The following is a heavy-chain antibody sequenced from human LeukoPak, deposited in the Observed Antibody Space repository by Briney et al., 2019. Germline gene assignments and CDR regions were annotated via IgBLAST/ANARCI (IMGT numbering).Heavy chain of an antibody. V-gene: IGHV4-30-2*01. Sequence: SETLSLTCTVSGGSISGSGYYWSWIRQPPGRGLEWIGHIYHSGSTYYNPSLKSRISMSVDRSTNQFSLRLTSVTAADTAVYYCARGGVGPTTNWFDPWGQGTPVIVSS. CDR3: ARGGVGPTTNWFDP. CDR1: GGSISGSGYY. J-gene: IGHJ5*02. CDR2: IYHSGST. D-gene: IGHD1-26*01.